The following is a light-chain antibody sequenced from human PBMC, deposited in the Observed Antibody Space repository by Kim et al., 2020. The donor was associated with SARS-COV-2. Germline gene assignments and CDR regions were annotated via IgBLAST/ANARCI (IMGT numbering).Light chain of an antibody. CDR1: SLRSYY. CDR3: NSRDSSGNQV. V-gene: IGLV3-19*01. Sequence: SSELTQDPAVSVALGQTVRITCQGDSLRSYYASWYQQKPGQAPVLVIYGKNNRPSGIPDRFPGSSSGNTASLTITGAQAEDEADYYCNSRDSSGNQVFGGGTQLTVL. J-gene: IGLJ2*01. CDR2: GKN.